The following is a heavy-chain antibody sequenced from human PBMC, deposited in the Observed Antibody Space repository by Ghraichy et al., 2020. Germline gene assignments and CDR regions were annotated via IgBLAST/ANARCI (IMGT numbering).Heavy chain of an antibody. CDR2: ISNSGSYI. Sequence: GGSLRLSCAASGFTFRSYSVNWVRQAPGKGLEWVSSISNSGSYIYYADSVKGRFTISRDSAKNSLYLQMNSLRAEDTAVYYCARGEISSWYNSFDIWGQGTMVTVSS. CDR1: GFTFRSYS. D-gene: IGHD6-13*01. J-gene: IGHJ3*02. CDR3: ARGEISSWYNSFDI. V-gene: IGHV3-21*01.